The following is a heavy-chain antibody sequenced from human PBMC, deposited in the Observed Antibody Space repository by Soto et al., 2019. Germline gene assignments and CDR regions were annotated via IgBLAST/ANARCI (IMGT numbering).Heavy chain of an antibody. Sequence: PSVKVSCKASGYTFTSYAVHWVRQAPGQRLEWMGWINAGNGNTKYSQKFQGRVTITRVTSASTAYMELSSLRSEDTAVYYCARWGYCSGGSCYSRSWFDPWGQGTLVTVSS. J-gene: IGHJ5*02. CDR1: GYTFTSYA. D-gene: IGHD2-15*01. CDR3: ARWGYCSGGSCYSRSWFDP. V-gene: IGHV1-3*01. CDR2: INAGNGNT.